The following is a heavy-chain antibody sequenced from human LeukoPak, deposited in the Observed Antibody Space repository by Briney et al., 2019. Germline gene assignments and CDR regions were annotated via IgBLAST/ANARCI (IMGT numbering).Heavy chain of an antibody. D-gene: IGHD3-10*01. V-gene: IGHV3-23*01. CDR1: GFTFSSYA. CDR2: ISGSGGTT. Sequence: GGSLRLSCAASGFTFSSYAMSWVRQAPGKGLEWVSTISGSGGTTYYADSVKGRFTLSRDNSKSTLYLQMNSLRAEDTAVYYCAKDSAQVYGSGSDHWGQGTLVTVSS. J-gene: IGHJ4*02. CDR3: AKDSAQVYGSGSDH.